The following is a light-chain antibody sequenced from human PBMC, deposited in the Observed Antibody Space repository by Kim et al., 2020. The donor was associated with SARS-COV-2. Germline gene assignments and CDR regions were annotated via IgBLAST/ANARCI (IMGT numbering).Light chain of an antibody. CDR1: RLGNKY. J-gene: IGLJ1*01. V-gene: IGLV3-1*01. CDR2: QDE. Sequence: PGQAASITCSGDRLGNKYASWYQQKPGQSPVLVIYQDEKRPSGIPERFSGSNSGNSATLTISGTQAMDEADYFCLAWDSSSGSYVFGPGTQLTVL. CDR3: LAWDSSSGSYV.